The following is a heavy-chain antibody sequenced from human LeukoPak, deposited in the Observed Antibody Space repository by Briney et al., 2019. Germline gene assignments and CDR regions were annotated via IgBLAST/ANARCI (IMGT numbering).Heavy chain of an antibody. CDR1: GGSISSGGYY. CDR3: ARVARSGWQQLDAHRRFDP. V-gene: IGHV4-31*03. CDR2: IYYSGST. Sequence: PSETLSLTCTVSGGSISSGGYYWSWIRQHPGKGLEWIGYIYYSGSTNYNPSLKSRVTISVDTSKNQFSLKLSSVTAADTAVYYCARVARSGWQQLDAHRRFDPWGQGTLVTVSS. D-gene: IGHD6-13*01. J-gene: IGHJ5*02.